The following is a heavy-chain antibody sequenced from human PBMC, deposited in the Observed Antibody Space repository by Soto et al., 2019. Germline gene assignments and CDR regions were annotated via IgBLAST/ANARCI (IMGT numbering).Heavy chain of an antibody. CDR1: GFSFSISP. Sequence: PGGSLRLSCAASGFSFSISPMHWFRQAPGKGPEWVSAISGSGGSTYYADSVKGRFTISRDNSKNTLYLQMNSLRAEDTAVYYCAKALNSSGWYPTGDYYGMDVWGQGTTVTVSS. D-gene: IGHD6-19*01. CDR3: AKALNSSGWYPTGDYYGMDV. V-gene: IGHV3-23*01. CDR2: ISGSGGST. J-gene: IGHJ6*02.